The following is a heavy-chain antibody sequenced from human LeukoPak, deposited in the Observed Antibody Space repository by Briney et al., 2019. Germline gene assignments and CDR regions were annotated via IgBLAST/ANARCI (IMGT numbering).Heavy chain of an antibody. CDR1: GFTVSSNY. Sequence: GGSLRLSCAASGFTVSSNYMSWVRQAPGKGLEWVSVIYCGGSTYYADSVKGRFTISRDNSKNTLYLQMNSLRAEDTAVYYCAKDHSDDYGDSNWGQGTLVTVSS. CDR2: IYCGGST. J-gene: IGHJ4*02. V-gene: IGHV3-53*01. CDR3: AKDHSDDYGDSN. D-gene: IGHD4-17*01.